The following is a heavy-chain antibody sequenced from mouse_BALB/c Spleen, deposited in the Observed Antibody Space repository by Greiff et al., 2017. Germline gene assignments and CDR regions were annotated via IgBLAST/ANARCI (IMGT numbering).Heavy chain of an antibody. V-gene: IGHV3-2*02. CDR3: AYYGNYDAMDY. Sequence: VQLQQSGPGLVKPSQSLSLTCTVTGYSITSDYAWNWIRQFPGNKLEWMGYISYSGSTSYNPSLKSRISITRDTSKNQFFLQLNSVTTEDTATYYCAYYGNYDAMDYWGQGTSVTVSS. CDR2: ISYSGST. J-gene: IGHJ4*01. D-gene: IGHD2-1*01. CDR1: GYSITSDYA.